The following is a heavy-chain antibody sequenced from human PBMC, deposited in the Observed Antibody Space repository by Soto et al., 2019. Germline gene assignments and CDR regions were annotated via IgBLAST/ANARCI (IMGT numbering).Heavy chain of an antibody. D-gene: IGHD3-22*01. CDR2: IYYSGST. V-gene: IGHV4-30-4*01. J-gene: IGHJ5*02. CDR1: GGSISSGDYY. CDR3: ARDHGGWSYYDSSGYSHPFDP. Sequence: QVQLQESGPGLVKPSQTLSLTCTVSGGSISSGDYYWSWIRQPPGKGLEWIGYIYYSGSTYYNPSLNHRVTISVDTSKNQFSLKLSSVTAADTAVYYCARDHGGWSYYDSSGYSHPFDPWGQGTLVTVSS.